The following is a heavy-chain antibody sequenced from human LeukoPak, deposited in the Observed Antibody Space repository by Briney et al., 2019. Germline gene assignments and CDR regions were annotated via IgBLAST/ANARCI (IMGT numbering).Heavy chain of an antibody. CDR3: ARDQGGFGELSYYYYGMDV. CDR2: IYTSGST. V-gene: IGHV4-4*07. J-gene: IGHJ6*02. Sequence: SETLSLTCTVSGGSISSYYWSWIRQPAGKGLEWIGRIYTSGSTNYNPSLKSRVTMSVDTSKNQFSLKLSSVTAADTAVYYCARDQGGFGELSYYYYGMDVWGQGTTVTVSS. D-gene: IGHD3-10*01. CDR1: GGSISSYY.